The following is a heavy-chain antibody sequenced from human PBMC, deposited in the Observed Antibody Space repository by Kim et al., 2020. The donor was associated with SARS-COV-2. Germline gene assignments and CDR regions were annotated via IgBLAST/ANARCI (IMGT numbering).Heavy chain of an antibody. J-gene: IGHJ4*01. CDR2: ITGNGAVT. V-gene: IGHV3-23*01. D-gene: IGHD5-18*01. CDR3: AKRGVDAVMVGPCDY. CDR1: GFTFSTYG. Sequence: GGSLRLSCAASGFTFSTYGMSWVRQAPGKGLEWVSAITGNGAVTYYADSVKGRFAISRENSKNTLYLQMNSLRAEDTAIYYCAKRGVDAVMVGPCDYWG.